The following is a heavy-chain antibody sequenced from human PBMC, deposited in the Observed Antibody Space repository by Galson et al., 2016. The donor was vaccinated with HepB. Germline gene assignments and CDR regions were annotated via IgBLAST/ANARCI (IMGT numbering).Heavy chain of an antibody. CDR1: GGSINSDY. J-gene: IGHJ5*02. D-gene: IGHD3-16*01. Sequence: SETLSLTCAVSGGSINSDYWSWIRQPPGKGLEWIGYIYFRGSTNYNPSLESRVTISIDTSRKSFSLKLTSVTAADTAVYYCAGERYGSMGGWFDPWGQGTLVIVSS. CDR3: AGERYGSMGGWFDP. V-gene: IGHV4-59*01. CDR2: IYFRGST.